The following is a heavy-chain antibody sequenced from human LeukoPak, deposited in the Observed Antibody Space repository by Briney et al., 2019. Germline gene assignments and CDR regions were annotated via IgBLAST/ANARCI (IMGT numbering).Heavy chain of an antibody. D-gene: IGHD2-2*01. J-gene: IGHJ5*02. CDR2: IWYDGSNK. V-gene: IGHV3-33*06. CDR3: AKDSLPPAMSWFAP. CDR1: GFTFSSYG. Sequence: GGSLRLSCAASGFTFSSYGMHWVRQAPGKGLEWVAVIWYDGSNKYYADSVKGRFTISRDNSKNTLYLQMNSLRAEDTAVYYCAKDSLPPAMSWFAPWGQGTLVTVSS.